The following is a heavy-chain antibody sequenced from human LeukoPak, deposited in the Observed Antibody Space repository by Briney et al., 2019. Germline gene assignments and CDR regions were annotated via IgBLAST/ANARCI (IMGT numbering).Heavy chain of an antibody. CDR1: GGTFSSYA. D-gene: IGHD3-22*01. Sequence: GASVKVSCKASGGTFSSYAISWVRQAPGQGLEWMGGIIPIFGTANYARKFQGRVTITADESTSTAYMELSSLRSEDTAVYYCARDSYYYDSSGWTFDYWGQGTLVTVSS. J-gene: IGHJ4*02. V-gene: IGHV1-69*13. CDR2: IIPIFGTA. CDR3: ARDSYYYDSSGWTFDY.